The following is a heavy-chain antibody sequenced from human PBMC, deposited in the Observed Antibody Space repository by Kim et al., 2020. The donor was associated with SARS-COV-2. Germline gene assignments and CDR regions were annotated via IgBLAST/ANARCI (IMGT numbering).Heavy chain of an antibody. CDR1: GYTFTTYF. CDR2: INPTGDKT. J-gene: IGHJ6*02. V-gene: IGHV1-46*01. Sequence: ASVKVSCKASGYTFTTYFIHWLRQAPGEGLEWMGVINPTGDKTSYAQIFQGRVAMTRDTSTSTVNMHLSSLTSEDTAVYYCASLSPFDYGVDVWGQGTTVTVSS. CDR3: ASLSPFDYGVDV.